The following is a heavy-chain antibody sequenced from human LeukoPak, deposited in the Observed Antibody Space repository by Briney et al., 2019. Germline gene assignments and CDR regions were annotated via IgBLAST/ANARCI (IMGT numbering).Heavy chain of an antibody. V-gene: IGHV3-23*01. D-gene: IGHD3-10*01. J-gene: IGHJ4*02. CDR2: SSGSGGST. CDR1: GFTFSSYA. Sequence: YPGWSLRLSCAASGFTFSSYAMSWVRQAPGKGLEWVSGSSGSGGSTYYADSVKGRFTISRDNSKNTVYLQMSSLRAEDTAVYYCAKMGGYSYGSGYHFDFWGQGTLVTVSS. CDR3: AKMGGYSYGSGYHFDF.